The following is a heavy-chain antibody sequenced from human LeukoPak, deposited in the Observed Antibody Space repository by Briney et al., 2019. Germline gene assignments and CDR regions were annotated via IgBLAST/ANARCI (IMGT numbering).Heavy chain of an antibody. CDR3: ASNRYTAMGPFDY. Sequence: PGGSLRLSCAASGFTFSSYSMNWVRQAPGKGLEWVSYISSSSSTIYYADSVKGRFTISRDNAKNSLYLQMNSLRAEDTAVYYCASNRYTAMGPFDYWGQGTLVTVSS. CDR1: GFTFSSYS. CDR2: ISSSSSTI. V-gene: IGHV3-48*01. J-gene: IGHJ4*02. D-gene: IGHD5-18*01.